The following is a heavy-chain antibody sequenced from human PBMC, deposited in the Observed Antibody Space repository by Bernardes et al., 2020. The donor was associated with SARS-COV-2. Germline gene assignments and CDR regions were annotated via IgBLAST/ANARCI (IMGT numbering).Heavy chain of an antibody. J-gene: IGHJ5*02. CDR2: IKSKTDGGTT. Sequence: GSLRLSCAASGFTFSNAWMSWVRQAPGKGLEWVGRIKSKTDGGTTDYAAPVKGRFTISRDDSKNTLYLQMNSLKTEDTAVYYCTTDSGYYGSGSYYWENWFDPWGQGTLVTVSS. CDR1: GFTFSNAW. D-gene: IGHD3-10*01. V-gene: IGHV3-15*01. CDR3: TTDSGYYGSGSYYWENWFDP.